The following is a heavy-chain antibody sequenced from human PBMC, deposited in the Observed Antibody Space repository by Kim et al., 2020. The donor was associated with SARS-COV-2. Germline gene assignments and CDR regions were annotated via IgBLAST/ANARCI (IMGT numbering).Heavy chain of an antibody. J-gene: IGHJ5*01. CDR1: GFTFSNYG. V-gene: IGHV3-7*01. Sequence: GGSLRLSCAASGFTFSNYGMNWVRQAPGKGLEWVSTIKKDSCEIYYVDSLKGRFTIPRDNAKNSLYLQMENLRAENPALYYFWRYSCSW. CDR3: WRYSCS. D-gene: IGHD2-15*01. CDR2: IKKDSCEI.